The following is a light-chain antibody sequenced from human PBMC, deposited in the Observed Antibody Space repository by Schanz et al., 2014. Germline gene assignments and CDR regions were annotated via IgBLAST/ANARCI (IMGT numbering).Light chain of an antibody. CDR1: QSVSSSY. Sequence: EIVLTQSPGTLSLSPGERATLSCRASQSVSSSYLAWYQQKPGQAPRLLIYEASIRATGVPDRFSGSGSGTDFTLTISRLEPEDFAVYYCQQYGSSPYTFGQGTKLEIK. CDR3: QQYGSSPYT. V-gene: IGKV3-20*01. J-gene: IGKJ2*01. CDR2: EAS.